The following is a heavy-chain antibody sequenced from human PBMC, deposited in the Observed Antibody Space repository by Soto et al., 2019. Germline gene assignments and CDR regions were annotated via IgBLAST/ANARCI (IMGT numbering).Heavy chain of an antibody. CDR1: GGSISSNLYY. CDR3: ARQTGGFGYYFDY. D-gene: IGHD3-16*01. V-gene: IGHV4-39*01. J-gene: IGHJ4*02. CDR2: VYYSGRT. Sequence: QLQLQESGPGLVKPSKTLSLTCTVSGGSISSNLYYWGWVRQPPGKGLEWIGAVYYSGRTWYNPSLNSRVIISVDTLRNQFSLNLRSVTASDTAVYYCARQTGGFGYYFDYWGQGALVTVSS.